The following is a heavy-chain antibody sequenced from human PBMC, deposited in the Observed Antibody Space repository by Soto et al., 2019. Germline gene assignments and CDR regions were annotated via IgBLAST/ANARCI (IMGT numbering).Heavy chain of an antibody. CDR1: GFIFNTYS. CDR3: ARFGLVTFDC. CDR2: ISPSGSYM. V-gene: IGHV3-21*01. J-gene: IGHJ4*02. Sequence: EMQLVESGGGLVKPGGSLRLSCAASGFIFNTYSMDWVRQAPGKGLEWVASISPSGSYMYYGDSLKGRFTVSRDNAKNSLYLQMDSLRADDTVIYYCARFGLVTFDCWGQGTLVTVSS. D-gene: IGHD3-3*01.